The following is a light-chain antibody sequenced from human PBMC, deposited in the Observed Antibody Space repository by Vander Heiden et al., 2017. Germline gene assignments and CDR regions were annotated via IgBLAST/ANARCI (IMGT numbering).Light chain of an antibody. CDR2: KDT. Sequence: SYELTQPPSVSVSPGQTARITCSGDALPKQYAYWYQQEPGQAPVLVIYKDTERPSGIPERFSGSSSGTTVTLTISGVQSEDEADYYCQSADSSGARGVFGGGTKLTVL. CDR3: QSADSSGARGV. CDR1: ALPKQY. J-gene: IGLJ3*02. V-gene: IGLV3-25*03.